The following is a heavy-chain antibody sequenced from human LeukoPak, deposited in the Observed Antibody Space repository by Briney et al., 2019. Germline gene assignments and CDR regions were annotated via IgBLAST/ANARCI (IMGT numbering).Heavy chain of an antibody. V-gene: IGHV3-23*01. CDR1: GFTFSDYA. D-gene: IGHD2-2*01. J-gene: IGHJ4*02. CDR3: AKLGCTGTFCYANY. Sequence: PGGSLRLFCAASGFTFSDYAMTWVRQTPGKGLEWVSVISGGGDSADYADSMKGRFTISRDNSKNTLYLQMNSLRAEDTALYYCAKLGCTGTFCYANYWGQGTLVTVSS. CDR2: ISGGGDSA.